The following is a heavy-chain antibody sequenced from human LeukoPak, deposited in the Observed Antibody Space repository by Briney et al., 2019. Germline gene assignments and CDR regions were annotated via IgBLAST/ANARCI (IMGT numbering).Heavy chain of an antibody. Sequence: SETLSLTCAVYGGSFRGYYWSWIRQPPGKGLEWIGEINHSGSTNYNPSLKSRVTISVDMSKNQFSLKLSSVTAADTAVYYCARTNSSGYYFDYWGQGTLVTVSS. J-gene: IGHJ4*02. CDR2: INHSGST. CDR1: GGSFRGYY. CDR3: ARTNSSGYYFDY. D-gene: IGHD6-19*01. V-gene: IGHV4-34*01.